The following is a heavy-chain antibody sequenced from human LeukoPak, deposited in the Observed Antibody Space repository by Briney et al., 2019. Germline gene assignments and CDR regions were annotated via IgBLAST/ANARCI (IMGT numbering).Heavy chain of an antibody. J-gene: IGHJ4*02. D-gene: IGHD3-22*01. Sequence: GGSLRLSCAASGFTFSSYGMNWVRQAPGKGLEWVSYISSSSTYINYADSVRGRFTISRDNTKNSLYLQMNSLRAEDTAVYYCARVDSSGSSFFDSWGQGTLVTVSS. CDR3: ARVDSSGSSFFDS. CDR1: GFTFSSYG. CDR2: ISSSSTYI. V-gene: IGHV3-21*05.